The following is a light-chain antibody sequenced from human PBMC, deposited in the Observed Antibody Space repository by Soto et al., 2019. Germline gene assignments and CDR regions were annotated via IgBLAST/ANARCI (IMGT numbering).Light chain of an antibody. Sequence: DIQMTQSRSTLSASVGDRVTISFRASQSISSWLAWYQQKPGKAPKLLIYDASSLESGVPSRFSGSGSGTEFTLTISSLQPDDFATYYCQQYNSYSLTFGQGTKVDI. CDR3: QQYNSYSLT. CDR1: QSISSW. V-gene: IGKV1-5*01. CDR2: DAS. J-gene: IGKJ1*01.